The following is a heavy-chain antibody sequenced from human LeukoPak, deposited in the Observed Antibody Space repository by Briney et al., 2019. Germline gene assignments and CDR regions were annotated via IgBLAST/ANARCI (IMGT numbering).Heavy chain of an antibody. V-gene: IGHV4-34*01. J-gene: IGHJ5*02. CDR2: INHSGST. CDR3: ARAPAVAGTSSWFDP. D-gene: IGHD6-19*01. CDR1: GGSFSGYY. Sequence: PSETLSLTCAVYGGSFSGYYWSWIRQPPGKGLEWIGEINHSGSTNYNPSLKSQVTISVDTSKNQFSLKLSSVTAADTAVYYCARAPAVAGTSSWFDPWGQGTLVTVSS.